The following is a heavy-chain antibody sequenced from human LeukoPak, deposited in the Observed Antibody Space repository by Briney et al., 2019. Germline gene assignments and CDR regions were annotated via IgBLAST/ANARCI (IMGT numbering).Heavy chain of an antibody. CDR1: GGSISSGGYY. J-gene: IGHJ3*02. V-gene: IGHV4-31*03. Sequence: SETLSLTCTVSGGSISSGGYYWSWIRQHPGKGLEWIGYIYYSGSTYYNPSLKSRVTISVDTSKNQFSLKLSSVTAADTAVYYCARVLKWLGVDAFDIWGQGTMVTVSS. CDR3: ARVLKWLGVDAFDI. D-gene: IGHD3-10*01. CDR2: IYYSGST.